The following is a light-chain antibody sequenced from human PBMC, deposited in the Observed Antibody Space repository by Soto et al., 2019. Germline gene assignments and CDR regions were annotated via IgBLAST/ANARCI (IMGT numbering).Light chain of an antibody. V-gene: IGKV3-15*01. J-gene: IGKJ5*01. Sequence: EIVMTPSPASLSVSPGERATLSCRASRSVSRNLAWYQQKPGQAPRLLIHGASTRATGIPARFSGSGSGTEFTLTISSLQSEDFAVYYCQQYNNWPPITFGQGTRLEIK. CDR1: RSVSRN. CDR3: QQYNNWPPIT. CDR2: GAS.